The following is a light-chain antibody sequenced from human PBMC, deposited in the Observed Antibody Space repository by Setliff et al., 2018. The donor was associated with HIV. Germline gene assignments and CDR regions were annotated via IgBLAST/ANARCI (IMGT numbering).Light chain of an antibody. CDR3: TSYTRDNTITRV. J-gene: IGLJ1*01. Sequence: QSVLTQPASVSGSPGQSITISCTGTSSDVGGYNWVSWYQQHPGKAPILMIYEVSNRPSGVSNRFSGSKSGSTASLTISGLQAEDEADYYCTSYTRDNTITRVFGTGTKVTVL. CDR2: EVS. CDR1: SSDVGGYNW. V-gene: IGLV2-14*01.